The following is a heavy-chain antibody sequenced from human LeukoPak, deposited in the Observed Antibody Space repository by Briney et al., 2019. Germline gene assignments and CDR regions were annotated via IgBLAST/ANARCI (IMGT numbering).Heavy chain of an antibody. CDR3: ARGFDAHNAFDI. Sequence: SETLSLTCSVSGGSIITSSYYWGWIRQPPGKGLEWIGNIYYTGSTYYNPSLKSRVTISVDTSKNQFSLKLTSVTAADTAVYYCARGFDAHNAFDIWGQGTMVTVSS. D-gene: IGHD3-9*01. V-gene: IGHV4-39*07. CDR2: IYYTGST. CDR1: GGSIITSSYY. J-gene: IGHJ3*02.